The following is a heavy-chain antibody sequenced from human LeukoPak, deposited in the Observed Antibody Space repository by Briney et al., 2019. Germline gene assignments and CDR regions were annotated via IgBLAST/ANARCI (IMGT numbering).Heavy chain of an antibody. V-gene: IGHV4-39*01. CDR1: GGSISSSSYY. CDR3: ARLWPRQLVPEQNWFDP. Sequence: SETLSLTCTVSGGSISSSSYYWGWIRQPPGKGLEWIGSIYYSGSTYYNPSLKSRVTISVDTSKNQFSLKLSSVTAADTAVYYCARLWPRQLVPEQNWFDPWGQGTLVTVSS. D-gene: IGHD6-13*01. CDR2: IYYSGST. J-gene: IGHJ5*02.